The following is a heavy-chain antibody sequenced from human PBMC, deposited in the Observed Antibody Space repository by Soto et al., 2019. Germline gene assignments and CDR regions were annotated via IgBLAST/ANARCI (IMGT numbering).Heavy chain of an antibody. V-gene: IGHV1-69*13. CDR3: AARYYEILTGYYNPCWFDP. Sequence: SVKVSCKASGGTFSSYAISWVRQAPGQGLEWMGGIIPIFGTANYAQKFQGRVTITADESTSTAYMELSSLRSEDTAVYYCAARYYEILTGYYNPCWFDPWGQGTLVTVSS. D-gene: IGHD3-9*01. J-gene: IGHJ5*02. CDR1: GGTFSSYA. CDR2: IIPIFGTA.